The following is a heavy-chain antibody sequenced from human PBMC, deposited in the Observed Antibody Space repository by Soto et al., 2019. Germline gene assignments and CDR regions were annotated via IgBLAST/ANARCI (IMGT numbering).Heavy chain of an antibody. Sequence: PGGSLRLSCAASGFTFSSYAMHWVRQAPGKGLEWVAVISYDGSNKYYADSVKGRFTISRDNSKNTLYLQMNSLRAEDTAVYYCARDRGYCSSTSCYTSYYFDSSGEGTLLTVSS. CDR2: ISYDGSNK. D-gene: IGHD2-2*02. V-gene: IGHV3-30-3*01. CDR1: GFTFSSYA. J-gene: IGHJ4*02. CDR3: ARDRGYCSSTSCYTSYYFDS.